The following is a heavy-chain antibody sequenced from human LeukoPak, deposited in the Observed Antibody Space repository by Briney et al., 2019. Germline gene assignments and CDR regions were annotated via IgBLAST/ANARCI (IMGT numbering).Heavy chain of an antibody. CDR2: IIPIFPTP. D-gene: IGHD1-26*01. V-gene: IGHV1-69*05. J-gene: IGHJ4*02. CDR3: ARGRGSYFEDFDY. CDR1: GGSFITYG. Sequence: ASVKVSCKASGGSFITYGITWVRQAPGQGLEWMGRIIPIFPTPNYAQKFQGRVTITTDESTSTAYMELSSLRSDDTAVYYCARGRGSYFEDFDYWGQGTLVTVSS.